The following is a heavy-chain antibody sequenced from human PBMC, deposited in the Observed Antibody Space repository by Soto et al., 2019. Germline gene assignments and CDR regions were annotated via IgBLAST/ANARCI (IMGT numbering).Heavy chain of an antibody. Sequence: QVQLQESGPGLVKPSQTLSLTCTVSGGSISSGGYYWSWIRHHPGKGLEWIGYIYYRGNTYYNPSHKSRVTISADTSKTQSSLELSSVTAADTAVYYCARAPKFHGSGFDSCGQGTLVTVSS. J-gene: IGHJ4*02. D-gene: IGHD3-10*01. CDR1: GGSISSGGYY. CDR2: IYYRGNT. V-gene: IGHV4-31*03. CDR3: ARAPKFHGSGFDS.